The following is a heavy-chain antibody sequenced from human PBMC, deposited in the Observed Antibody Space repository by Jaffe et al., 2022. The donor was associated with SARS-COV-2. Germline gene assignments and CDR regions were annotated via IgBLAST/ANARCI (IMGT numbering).Heavy chain of an antibody. V-gene: IGHV1-46*01. CDR2: VNPGGGGA. CDR1: EEAFGNHH. CDR3: ARSAFWGGYD. D-gene: IGHD3-3*01. J-gene: IGHJ4*02. Sequence: QVQLVQSGAEVKKPGASVKISCKASEEAFGNHHMHWVRQAPGQGLEWMGIVNPGGGGATYAQSFEDRVSMTRDTSTSTVYVELRSLRVEDTAVYYCARSAFWGGYDWGQGTLVIVS.